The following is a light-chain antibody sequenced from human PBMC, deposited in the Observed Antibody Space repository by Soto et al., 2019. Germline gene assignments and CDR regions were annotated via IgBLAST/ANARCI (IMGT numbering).Light chain of an antibody. V-gene: IGKV3-15*01. J-gene: IGKJ1*01. CDR1: QSVSSN. CDR3: QQYNNWPLT. CDR2: GAS. Sequence: EIVMTQSPATLSVSPGERATLSCRASQSVSSNLAWYQQKPGQAPRLLIYGASSRATGIPVRFSGSGSGTEFTLTISSLQSEDFAVYYCQQYNNWPLTFGQRTKVDIK.